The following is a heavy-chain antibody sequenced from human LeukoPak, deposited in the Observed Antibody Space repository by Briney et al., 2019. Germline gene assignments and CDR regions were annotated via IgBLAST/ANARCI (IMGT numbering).Heavy chain of an antibody. J-gene: IGHJ5*02. CDR2: ISSSGSTI. CDR3: AREAIFGVVNWFDP. D-gene: IGHD3-3*01. CDR1: GFTFSDYY. V-gene: IGHV3-11*01. Sequence: RGSLRLSCAASGFTFSDYYMSWIRQAPGKGLEWVSYISSSGSTIYYADSVKGRFTISRDNAKNSLYLQMNSLRAEDTAVYYCAREAIFGVVNWFDPWGQGTLVTVSS.